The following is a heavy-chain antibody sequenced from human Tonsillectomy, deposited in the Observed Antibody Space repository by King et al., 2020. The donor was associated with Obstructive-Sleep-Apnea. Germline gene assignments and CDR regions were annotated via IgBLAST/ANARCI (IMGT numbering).Heavy chain of an antibody. CDR2: VHYGGST. Sequence: MQLQESGPGLVKPSETLSLTCTVSGVSISSSTYYWAWIRQPPGKRLEWIATVHYGGSTDYNPSLKSRVAISVDASTSQFSLNLSSVTAADTALYYCARHEGGGRTDHWGQGTLVIVSS. CDR3: ARHEGGGRTDH. CDR1: GVSISSSTYY. J-gene: IGHJ4*02. D-gene: IGHD3-16*01. V-gene: IGHV4-39*01.